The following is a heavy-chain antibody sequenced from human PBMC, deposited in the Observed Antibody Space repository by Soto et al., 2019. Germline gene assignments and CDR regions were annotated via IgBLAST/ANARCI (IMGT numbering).Heavy chain of an antibody. CDR3: ARQPYDSTGYYYGA. V-gene: IGHV4-39*01. J-gene: IGHJ5*02. Sequence: QLQLQESGPGLVKPSETLSLTCTVSGGSFSSSTYYWGWIRQPPGKGLEWIGSMYSVGNTYYNPSLKSRVTVSVDTSKNHFSLKLTSVTAADTAMYYCARQPYDSTGYYYGAWGQGTLVTVSS. CDR2: MYSVGNT. D-gene: IGHD3-22*01. CDR1: GGSFSSSTYY.